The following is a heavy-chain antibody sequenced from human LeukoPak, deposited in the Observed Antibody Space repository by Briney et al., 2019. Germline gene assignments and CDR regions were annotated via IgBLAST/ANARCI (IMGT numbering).Heavy chain of an antibody. Sequence: GGSLRLSCTTSKFNFNSYGMTWVRQAPGQGPEWVSSISGSGGSTQYAASVQGRFTISRDNSKNTLYLQMNSLRAEDTAVYYCAKDDDSSGYYLVYWGQGTLVTVSS. CDR3: AKDDDSSGYYLVY. V-gene: IGHV3-23*01. CDR2: ISGSGGST. J-gene: IGHJ4*02. CDR1: KFNFNSYG. D-gene: IGHD3-22*01.